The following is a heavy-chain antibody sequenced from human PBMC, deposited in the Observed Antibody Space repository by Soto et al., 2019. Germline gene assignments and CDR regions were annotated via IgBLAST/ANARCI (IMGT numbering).Heavy chain of an antibody. CDR3: VRDRQLWRLDP. Sequence: EVQLVESGGGLVQPGESLRLSCAASGLTFRSYWMHWVRQAPGKGLVWVSRINTDGSVAMYVDSVKGRFTNPRDNAKNTLYLHRNILRAGDKAVYYCVRDRQLWRLDPWGQGTLVTVSS. CDR2: INTDGSVA. V-gene: IGHV3-74*03. J-gene: IGHJ5*02. CDR1: GLTFRSYW. D-gene: IGHD2-21*01.